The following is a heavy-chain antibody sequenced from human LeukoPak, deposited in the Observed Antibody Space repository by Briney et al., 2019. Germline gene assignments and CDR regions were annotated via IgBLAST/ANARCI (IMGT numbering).Heavy chain of an antibody. CDR1: GGSISSGDYY. CDR3: ARDGRYCPSANCPSKGVD. D-gene: IGHD2-2*01. J-gene: IGHJ4*02. V-gene: IGHV4-30-4*01. Sequence: TSETLSLTCTVSGGSISSGDYYWSWIRQPPGKGLEWIGYIYYSGSTYYNPSLKSRVTISLDTSKHQFSLRLSSVTAADTAVYYCARDGRYCPSANCPSKGVDWGQGTLVSVSS. CDR2: IYYSGST.